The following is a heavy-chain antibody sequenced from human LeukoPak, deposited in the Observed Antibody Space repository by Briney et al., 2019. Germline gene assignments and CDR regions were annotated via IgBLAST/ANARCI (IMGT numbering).Heavy chain of an antibody. Sequence: ASVKVSCKASGYTFTSYYMHGVRQAPGQGLEWMGIINPSGGSTSYAQKFQGRVTMTRDTSTSTVYMELSSLRSEDTSVYYCARESHDYMDVWGKGTTVTVSS. J-gene: IGHJ6*03. CDR1: GYTFTSYY. CDR2: INPSGGST. CDR3: ARESHDYMDV. V-gene: IGHV1-46*03.